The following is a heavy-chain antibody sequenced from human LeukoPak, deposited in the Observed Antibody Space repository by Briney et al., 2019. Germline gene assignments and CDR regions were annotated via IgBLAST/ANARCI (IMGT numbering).Heavy chain of an antibody. J-gene: IGHJ1*01. D-gene: IGHD1-26*01. CDR1: GYTFTGYY. CDR3: ARDQWELLAFQH. V-gene: IGHV1-18*04. CDR2: ISAYNGNT. Sequence: ASVKVSCKASGYTFTGYYMHWVRQAPGQGLEWMGWISAYNGNTNYAQKLQGRVTMTTDTSTSTAYMELRSLRSDDTAVYYCARDQWELLAFQHWGQGTLVTVSS.